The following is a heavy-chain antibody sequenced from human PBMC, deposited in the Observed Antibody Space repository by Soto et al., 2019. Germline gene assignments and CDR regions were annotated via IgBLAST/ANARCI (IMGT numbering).Heavy chain of an antibody. D-gene: IGHD3-3*01. CDR3: ARHLEWLLWAPNWFDP. J-gene: IGHJ5*02. Sequence: GGSLRLSCAASGFTFSSYWMSWVRQAPGKGLEWVANIKQDGSEKYYVDSVKGRFTISRDNAKNSLYLQMNSLRAEDTAVYYCARHLEWLLWAPNWFDPWGQGTLVTVSS. CDR1: GFTFSSYW. V-gene: IGHV3-7*03. CDR2: IKQDGSEK.